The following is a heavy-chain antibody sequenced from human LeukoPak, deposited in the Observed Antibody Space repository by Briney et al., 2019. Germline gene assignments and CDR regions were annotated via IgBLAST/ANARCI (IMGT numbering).Heavy chain of an antibody. Sequence: GASVQVSCKASGYTFTSYGISWVRQAPGQGLEWMGWISAYNGNTNYAQKLQGRVTMTTDTSTSTAYMELRSLRSDDTAVYYCASHLDPTDASDICGQGTMVTVSS. D-gene: IGHD2-2*03. J-gene: IGHJ3*02. CDR2: ISAYNGNT. V-gene: IGHV1-18*01. CDR1: GYTFTSYG. CDR3: ASHLDPTDASDI.